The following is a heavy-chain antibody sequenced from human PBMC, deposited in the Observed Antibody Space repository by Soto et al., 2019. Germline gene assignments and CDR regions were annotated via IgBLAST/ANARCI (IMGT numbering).Heavy chain of an antibody. Sequence: SGGSLRLSCAGSGFPFSSHSMHWVRQAPGKGLEWVSRISKNIIDTFYADSVKDRFTISRDNAKNSLYLQMTDLRAEDTALYFCAREKLYTTSSFDFWGQGTLVTVSS. V-gene: IGHV3-21*01. CDR2: ISKNIIDT. CDR1: GFPFSSHS. CDR3: AREKLYTTSSFDF. J-gene: IGHJ4*02. D-gene: IGHD2-8*01.